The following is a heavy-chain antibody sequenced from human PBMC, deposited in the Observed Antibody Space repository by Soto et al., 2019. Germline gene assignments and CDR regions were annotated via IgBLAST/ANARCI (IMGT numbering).Heavy chain of an antibody. CDR2: IIPIFGTA. J-gene: IGHJ5*02. V-gene: IGHV1-69*12. D-gene: IGHD3-22*01. CDR3: ARDRDDKDSSGYNWFDP. CDR1: GGTFSSYA. Sequence: QVQLVQSGAEVKKPGSSVKVSCKASGGTFSSYAISWVRQAPGQGLEWMGGIIPIFGTANYAQKFQGRVTITADESTSTAYMELSSLRSEDTAVYYCARDRDDKDSSGYNWFDPWGQGTLVTVSS.